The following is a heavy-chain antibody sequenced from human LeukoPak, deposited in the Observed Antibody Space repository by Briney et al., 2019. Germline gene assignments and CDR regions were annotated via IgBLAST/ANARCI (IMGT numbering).Heavy chain of an antibody. Sequence: GASVTVSFKPSGYTFTNYDINWVGQATGQGLEWMGWMNPNSGNTGYAQKVQGRVTMTSNTSISTAYMELSSLRSEDTAVYYCARGSYVAVAGTGYNWFDPWGQGTLVTVSS. J-gene: IGHJ5*02. CDR2: MNPNSGNT. CDR1: GYTFTNYD. CDR3: ARGSYVAVAGTGYNWFDP. D-gene: IGHD6-19*01. V-gene: IGHV1-8*01.